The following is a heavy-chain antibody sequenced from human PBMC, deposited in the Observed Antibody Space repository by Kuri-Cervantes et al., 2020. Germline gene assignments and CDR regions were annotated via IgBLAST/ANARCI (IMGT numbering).Heavy chain of an antibody. D-gene: IGHD3-22*01. J-gene: IGHJ4*02. CDR3: ARAGYYYDSSGYYHY. CDR2: ISYDGSNK. CDR1: GFTFSNYG. V-gene: IGHV3-30*03. Sequence: GGSLRLSCAASGFTFSNYGMHWVRQAPGKGLEWVAVISYDGSNKYYADSMKGRFTISRDNSKNTLYLQMNSLRAEDTAVYYCARAGYYYDSSGYYHYWGQGTLVTVSS.